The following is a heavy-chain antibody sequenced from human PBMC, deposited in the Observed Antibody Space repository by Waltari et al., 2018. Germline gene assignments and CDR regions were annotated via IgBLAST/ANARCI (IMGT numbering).Heavy chain of an antibody. Sequence: QVQLVESGGGVVQPGRSLRLPCAASGFTFSTAGMHWVRQAPGKGLEWVAFIWYDGSNKYYADSVKGRFTISRDNSKKTLHLQMNSLRAEDTAVYYCARDLSSWYRGTTFYYYGMDVWGQGTTVTVSS. D-gene: IGHD6-13*01. CDR2: IWYDGSNK. V-gene: IGHV3-33*01. CDR3: ARDLSSWYRGTTFYYYGMDV. J-gene: IGHJ6*02. CDR1: GFTFSTAG.